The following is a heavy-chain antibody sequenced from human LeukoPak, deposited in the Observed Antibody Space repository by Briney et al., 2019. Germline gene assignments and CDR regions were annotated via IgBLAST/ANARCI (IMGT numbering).Heavy chain of an antibody. Sequence: GGSLRLSCAASGFTFSSYAMSWVRQAPGKGLEWVSAISGSGGGTYYADSVKGRFTISRDNSKNTLYLQMNSLRAEDTAVYYCAREAGYSSGWYVDYWGQGTLVTVSS. CDR2: ISGSGGGT. J-gene: IGHJ4*02. D-gene: IGHD6-19*01. CDR1: GFTFSSYA. V-gene: IGHV3-23*01. CDR3: AREAGYSSGWYVDY.